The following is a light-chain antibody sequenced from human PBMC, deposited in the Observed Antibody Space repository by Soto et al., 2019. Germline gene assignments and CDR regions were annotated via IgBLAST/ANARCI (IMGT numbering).Light chain of an antibody. J-gene: IGLJ2*01. CDR3: AAWDDSLSGPVV. CDR1: SSNLGRSF. Sequence: QPVLTQPPSASGTPGQRVTISCSGSSSNLGRSFVYWYQQLPGTAPKLLIYRNNQRPSGVPDRFSGSKSGTSASLAISGLRSEDEADYYCAAWDDSLSGPVVFGGGTKLTVL. CDR2: RNN. V-gene: IGLV1-47*01.